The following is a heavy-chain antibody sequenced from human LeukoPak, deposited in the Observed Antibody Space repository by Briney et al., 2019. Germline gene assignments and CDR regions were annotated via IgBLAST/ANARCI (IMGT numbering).Heavy chain of an antibody. CDR3: ARDGSGDGLDY. J-gene: IGHJ4*02. CDR2: IIPIFGIA. Sequence: GASVKVSCKASGGTFSSYAISWVRQAPGQGLEWMGRIIPIFGIANYAQKFQSRVTITADKSTSTAYMELSSLRSEDTAVYYCARDGSGDGLDYWGQGTLVTVSS. CDR1: GGTFSSYA. V-gene: IGHV1-69*04. D-gene: IGHD5-24*01.